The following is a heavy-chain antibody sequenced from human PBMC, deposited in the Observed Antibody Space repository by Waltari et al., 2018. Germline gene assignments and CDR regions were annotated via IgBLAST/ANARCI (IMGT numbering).Heavy chain of an antibody. CDR3: TRDGVLQGVISPDH. D-gene: IGHD3-10*01. CDR1: GFTFGDYA. J-gene: IGHJ4*02. Sequence: EVQLVESGGGLVQPGRSLRLSCTASGFTFGDYAMSWFRQAPGQGLEWVGVIRSKGYGGTTEYAASVKGSFTIARDDSKSIAYLQMNSLKSEDTAVYYCTRDGVLQGVISPDHWGQGTLVTVSS. V-gene: IGHV3-49*03. CDR2: IRSKGYGGTT.